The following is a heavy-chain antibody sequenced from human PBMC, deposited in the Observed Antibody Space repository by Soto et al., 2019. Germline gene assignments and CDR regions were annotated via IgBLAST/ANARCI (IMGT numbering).Heavy chain of an antibody. CDR1: GYTFTSYA. J-gene: IGHJ4*02. Sequence: ASVKLSCKASGYTFTSYAMHWVRQAPGQRLEWLGWINAGNGNTKYSQKFQGRVTITRDTSASTAYMELSSLKTEDTAVYYCTADLPTPIPQVDHWGQGTLVTVSS. CDR2: INAGNGNT. V-gene: IGHV1-3*01. D-gene: IGHD2-21*01. CDR3: TADLPTPIPQVDH.